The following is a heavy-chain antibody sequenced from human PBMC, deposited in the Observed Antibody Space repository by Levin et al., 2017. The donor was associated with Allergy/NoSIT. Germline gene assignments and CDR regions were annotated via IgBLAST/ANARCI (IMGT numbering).Heavy chain of an antibody. CDR3: ARGDQSASI. V-gene: IGHV6-1*01. CDR2: TSYKSKWYY. Sequence: PSETLSLTCAISGDSVSSNSAVWNWIRQSPSRGLEWLGRTSYKSKWYYNYAVSVKSRITINPDTSKNQFSLQLNSLTPEDTAVYYCARGDQSASIWGQGTLVTVSS. J-gene: IGHJ4*02. CDR1: GDSVSSNSAV.